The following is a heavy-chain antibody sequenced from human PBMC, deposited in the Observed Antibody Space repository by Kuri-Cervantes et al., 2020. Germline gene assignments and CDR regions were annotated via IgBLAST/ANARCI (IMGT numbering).Heavy chain of an antibody. J-gene: IGHJ4*02. CDR3: ARLVQPWSYWDY. CDR1: GGSIISGSHY. V-gene: IGHV4-39*07. Sequence: GSLRLSCAVSGGSIISGSHYWGWIRQPPGKGLEWIGTIYYTGTTYHNPSLKSRVTISVDTSKNQFSLNLRSVTAADTAVYYCARLVQPWSYWDYWGQGTLVTVSS. D-gene: IGHD5-18*01. CDR2: IYYTGTT.